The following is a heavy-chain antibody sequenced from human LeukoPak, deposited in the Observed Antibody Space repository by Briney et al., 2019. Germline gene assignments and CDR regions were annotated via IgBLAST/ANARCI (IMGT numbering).Heavy chain of an antibody. J-gene: IGHJ1*01. CDR3: AQQVGYCSSGNCYFTY. CDR1: GFSFKSYA. D-gene: IGHD2-15*01. V-gene: IGHV3-23*01. Sequence: GGSLRLSCAASGFSFKSYAMSWVRQAPGKGLEWVSAINNDGDSTYSADSVKGRFTVSRDNSKNTLYLQTNSLRAEDAAVYYCAQQVGYCSSGNCYFTYWGQGTLVTVSS. CDR2: INNDGDST.